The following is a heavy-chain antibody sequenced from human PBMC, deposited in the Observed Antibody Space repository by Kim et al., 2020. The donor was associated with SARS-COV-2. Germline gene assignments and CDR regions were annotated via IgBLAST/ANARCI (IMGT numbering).Heavy chain of an antibody. Sequence: SETLSLTYTVSGGSISSGGYYWSWIRQHPGKGLEWIGYIYYSGSTYYNPSLKSRVTISVDTSKNQFSLKLSSVTAADTAVYYCARDRVSDYGDPGWFDPWGQGTLVTVSS. CDR2: IYYSGST. CDR1: GGSISSGGYY. D-gene: IGHD4-17*01. CDR3: ARDRVSDYGDPGWFDP. V-gene: IGHV4-31*03. J-gene: IGHJ5*02.